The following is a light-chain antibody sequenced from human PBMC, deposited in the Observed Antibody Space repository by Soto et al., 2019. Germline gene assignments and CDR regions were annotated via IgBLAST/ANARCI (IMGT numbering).Light chain of an antibody. J-gene: IGLJ1*01. Sequence: QSVLTQPPSVSGAPGQRITISCTGSSSNIGAGYPVHWYQQLPGTAPKLLIFGNTIRPSGVPDRFSGSSSGLAITGLQAEDEADYYCQSYDSSLSGYVFGTGTKVTVL. CDR2: GNT. CDR3: QSYDSSLSGYV. V-gene: IGLV1-40*01. CDR1: SSNIGAGYP.